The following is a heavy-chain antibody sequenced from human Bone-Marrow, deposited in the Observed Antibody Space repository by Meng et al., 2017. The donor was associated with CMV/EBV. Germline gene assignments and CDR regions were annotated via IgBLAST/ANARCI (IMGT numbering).Heavy chain of an antibody. Sequence: GSLRLSCAASGFTFSSYSMNWVRQAPGKGLEWVSSISSSSSYIYYADSAKGRFTISRDNAKNSLYLQMNSLRAEDTAVYYCARVKYCSSTSCPRGYYYYGMDVWGQGTTVTVSS. CDR2: ISSSSSYI. CDR3: ARVKYCSSTSCPRGYYYYGMDV. V-gene: IGHV3-21*01. D-gene: IGHD2-2*01. J-gene: IGHJ6*02. CDR1: GFTFSSYS.